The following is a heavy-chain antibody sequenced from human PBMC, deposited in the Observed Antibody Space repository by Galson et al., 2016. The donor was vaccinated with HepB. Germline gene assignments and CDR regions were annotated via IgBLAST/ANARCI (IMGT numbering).Heavy chain of an antibody. CDR3: FRRRASDGKGDAVDN. J-gene: IGHJ4*02. CDR2: ISMSGNSR. V-gene: IGHV3-23*01. D-gene: IGHD1-26*01. Sequence: SLRLSCAGSGFTFSRYGMTWVRQAPGKGLEDVSSISMSGNSRDYAESVKGRFTISRDYSQNLAYLQMNSLKTEDTAVYYCFRRRASDGKGDAVDNWGQGTLVTVSS. CDR1: GFTFSRYG.